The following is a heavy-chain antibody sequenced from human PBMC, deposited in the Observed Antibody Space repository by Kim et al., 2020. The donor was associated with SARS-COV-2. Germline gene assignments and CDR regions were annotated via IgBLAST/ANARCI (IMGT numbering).Heavy chain of an antibody. CDR3: TTEPYNYYGSGSYYNLIDY. D-gene: IGHD3-10*01. Sequence: GGSLRLSCAASGFTFSNAWMSWVRQAPGKGLEWVGRIKSKTDGGTTDYAAPVKGRFTISRDDSKNTLYLQMNSLKTEDTAVYYCTTEPYNYYGSGSYYNLIDYWGQGTLVTVSS. CDR1: GFTFSNAW. V-gene: IGHV3-15*01. J-gene: IGHJ4*02. CDR2: IKSKTDGGTT.